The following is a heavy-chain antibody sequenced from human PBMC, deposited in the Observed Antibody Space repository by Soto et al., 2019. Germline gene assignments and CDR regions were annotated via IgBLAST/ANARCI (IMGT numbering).Heavy chain of an antibody. CDR1: GFTFSSYW. J-gene: IGHJ1*01. D-gene: IGHD1-1*01. CDR2: IKQDGSEK. V-gene: IGHV3-7*01. CDR3: ARCGPGAEYFQH. Sequence: EVQLVESGGGLVQPGGSLRLSCAASGFTFSSYWMSWVRQAPGKGLGWVANIKQDGSEKYYVDSVKGRFTISRDNAKNSLYLQMNSLRAEDTAGYYCARCGPGAEYFQHWGQGTLVTVSS.